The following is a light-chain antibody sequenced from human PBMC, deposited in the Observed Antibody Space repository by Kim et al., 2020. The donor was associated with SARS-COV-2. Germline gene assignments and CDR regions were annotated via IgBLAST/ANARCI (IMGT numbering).Light chain of an antibody. J-gene: IGLJ1*01. CDR2: YDS. Sequence: PGKTARITCGGKNIGSKSVHWYQQRPGQAPVLVIYYDSDWPSGIPERFSGSNSGNTATLTISRVEAGDEADYYCQVWDSSSDHPFVFGTGTKVTVL. V-gene: IGLV3-21*04. CDR3: QVWDSSSDHPFV. CDR1: NIGSKS.